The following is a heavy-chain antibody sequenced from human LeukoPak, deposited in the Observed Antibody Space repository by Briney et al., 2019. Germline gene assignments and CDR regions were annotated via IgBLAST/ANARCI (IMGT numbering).Heavy chain of an antibody. CDR3: ARVLWFGELWGFDY. D-gene: IGHD3-10*01. Sequence: SETLSLTCTVSGGSISSYYWSWIRQPAGKGLEWIGRIYTSGSTNYNPSLRSRVSMSVDTSKNQFSLKLSSVTAADTAVYYCARVLWFGELWGFDYWGQGTLVTVSS. V-gene: IGHV4-4*07. CDR1: GGSISSYY. CDR2: IYTSGST. J-gene: IGHJ4*02.